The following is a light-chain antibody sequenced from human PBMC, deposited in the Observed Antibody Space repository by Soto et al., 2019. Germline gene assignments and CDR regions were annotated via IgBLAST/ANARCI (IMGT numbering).Light chain of an antibody. J-gene: IGKJ2*01. V-gene: IGKV1-39*01. Sequence: IQLTQSPSSLSASVGDSVTVTCRASQSINLYLNWYQQKPGKAPTLLIYGASTLQSGVPSRFSGGCSPTDFTLTISSLQTEDFATYYWQQSYRSPYTFGQGTKLEI. CDR2: GAS. CDR1: QSINLY. CDR3: QQSYRSPYT.